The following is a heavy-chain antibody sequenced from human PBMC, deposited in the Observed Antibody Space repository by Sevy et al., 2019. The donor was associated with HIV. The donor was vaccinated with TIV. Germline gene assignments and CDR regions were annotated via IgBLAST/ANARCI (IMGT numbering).Heavy chain of an antibody. CDR3: AGENAWGRGYS. CDR2: IYYNGHI. CDR1: GGSITSLY. Sequence: SETLSLTCTVSGGSITSLYWNWIRQPPGKGWEWIANIYYNGHINYNPSLKSRVTLSLDTSKNQFSLRLSSVTAADTAMYYCAGENAWGRGYSWGQGTLVTVSS. D-gene: IGHD1-26*01. J-gene: IGHJ4*02. V-gene: IGHV4-59*08.